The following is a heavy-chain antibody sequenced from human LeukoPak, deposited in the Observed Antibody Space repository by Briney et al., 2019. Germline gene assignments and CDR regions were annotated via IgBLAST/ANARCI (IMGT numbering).Heavy chain of an antibody. V-gene: IGHV4-34*01. CDR1: GFTFSSYA. CDR2: IYHSGST. D-gene: IGHD3-10*01. J-gene: IGHJ4*02. Sequence: GSLRLSCAASGFTFSSYAMSWVRQAPGKGLERIGEIYHSGSTNYNPSLKSRVTISVDTSKNQFSLKLSSVTAADTAVYYCARGYAAYYYGSGSYLDYWGQGTLVTVSS. CDR3: ARGYAAYYYGSGSYLDY.